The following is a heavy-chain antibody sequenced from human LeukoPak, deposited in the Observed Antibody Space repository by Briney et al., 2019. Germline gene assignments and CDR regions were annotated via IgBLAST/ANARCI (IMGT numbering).Heavy chain of an antibody. V-gene: IGHV1-2*02. CDR3: ARVYPSGSYDY. D-gene: IGHD1-26*01. CDR1: GYTFTGYY. CDR2: INPNSGGT. Sequence: ASVKVSCKASGYTFTGYYMHWVRQAPGQGLEWMGWINPNSGGTNYAQKFQGRVTMTRDTTTSTVYMELRSLRSEDTAVYYCARVYPSGSYDYWGQGTLVTVSS. J-gene: IGHJ4*02.